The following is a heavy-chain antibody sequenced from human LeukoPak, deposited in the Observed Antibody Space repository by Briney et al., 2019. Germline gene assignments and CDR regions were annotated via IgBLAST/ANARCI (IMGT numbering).Heavy chain of an antibody. D-gene: IGHD6-19*01. Sequence: PGGSLRLSCAASGFTVSSNYMSWVRQAPGKGLEWVSVIYSGGSTYYADSVKGRFTISRDNSKNTLYLQMNSLRAEDTAVYYCARTHQWRFEYRGQGTLLTVSS. CDR2: IYSGGST. CDR1: GFTVSSNY. V-gene: IGHV3-66*01. CDR3: ARTHQWRFEY. J-gene: IGHJ4*02.